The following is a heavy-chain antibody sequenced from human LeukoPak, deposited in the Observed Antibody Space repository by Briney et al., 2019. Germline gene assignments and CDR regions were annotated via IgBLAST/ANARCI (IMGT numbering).Heavy chain of an antibody. D-gene: IGHD3-9*01. J-gene: IGHJ4*02. V-gene: IGHV3-30*12. CDR1: GFTFNNYG. CDR3: AKDRDYDILTGLGGDYFDY. CDR2: ISYDGSNK. Sequence: AGGSLRLSCAASGFTFNNYGMHWVRQAPGKGPEWVAVISYDGSNKYYADSVKGRFTISRDNSKNTLYLQMNSLRAEDTAVYYCAKDRDYDILTGLGGDYFDYWGQGTLVTVSS.